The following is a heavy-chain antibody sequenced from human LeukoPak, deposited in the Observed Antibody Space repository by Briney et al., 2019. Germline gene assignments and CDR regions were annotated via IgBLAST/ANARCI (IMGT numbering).Heavy chain of an antibody. J-gene: IGHJ4*02. V-gene: IGHV3-11*06. Sequence: GGSLRLSCAASGFTFSDYYMSWIRQAPGKGLEWVSYISSSSSYTNYADSVKGRFTISRDNSKNTLYLQMNSLRAEDTAVYYCAKENIVATHFDYWGQGTLVTVSS. CDR2: ISSSSSYT. D-gene: IGHD5-12*01. CDR1: GFTFSDYY. CDR3: AKENIVATHFDY.